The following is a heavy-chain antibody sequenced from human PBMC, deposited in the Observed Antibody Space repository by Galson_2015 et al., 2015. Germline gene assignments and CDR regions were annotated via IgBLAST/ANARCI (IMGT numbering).Heavy chain of an antibody. CDR1: GYTFTSYA. V-gene: IGHV7-4-1*02. J-gene: IGHJ4*02. CDR3: ARDRRDFWSGYYTEDYFDY. Sequence: SVKVSCKASGYTFTSYAMNLVRQAPGQGLEWMGWINTNTGNPTYAQGFTGRFVFSLDTSVSTAYLQISSLKAEDTAVYYCARDRRDFWSGYYTEDYFDYWGQGTLVTVSS. CDR2: INTNTGNP. D-gene: IGHD3-3*01.